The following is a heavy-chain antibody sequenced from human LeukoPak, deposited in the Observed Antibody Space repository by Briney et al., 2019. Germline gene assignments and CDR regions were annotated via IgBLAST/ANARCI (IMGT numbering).Heavy chain of an antibody. D-gene: IGHD6-19*01. J-gene: IGHJ4*02. Sequence: GGSLRLSCAASGFTFIDYDMYWVRQVIGKGLEWVSAIGIRGDTHYSGSVKGRFTISRENAESSLYLQMNSLRAEDTAVYYCARGGIQVSGIDEFDYWGQGTLVTVSS. CDR2: IGIRGDT. V-gene: IGHV3-13*01. CDR1: GFTFIDYD. CDR3: ARGGIQVSGIDEFDY.